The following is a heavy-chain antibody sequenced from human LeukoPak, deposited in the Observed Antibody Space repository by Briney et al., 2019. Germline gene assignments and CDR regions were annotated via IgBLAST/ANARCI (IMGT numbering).Heavy chain of an antibody. CDR1: GYSFTSYW. D-gene: IGHD6-13*01. CDR3: ARSRIAAAGHFDY. V-gene: IGHV5-51*01. CDR2: IYPGDSGT. Sequence: GESLKISCKGSGYSFTSYWIGWVRQMPGKGLEWMGIIYPGDSGTRYSPSFQGQVTISADKSISTAYLQWSSLKASDTAMYYCARSRIAAAGHFDYWGQGTLVTVSS. J-gene: IGHJ4*02.